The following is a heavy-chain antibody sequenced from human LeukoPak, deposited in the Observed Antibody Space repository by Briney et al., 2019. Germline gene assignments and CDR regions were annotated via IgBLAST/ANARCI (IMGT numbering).Heavy chain of an antibody. CDR1: GFTFSSYA. CDR3: AKGYYYGSGSLDFDY. D-gene: IGHD3-10*01. J-gene: IGHJ4*02. Sequence: PGGSLRLSCAASGFTFSSYAMSWVRQAPGKGLEWVSAISGSGGSTYYADSVKGRLTISRDNSKNTLYLQMNSLRAEDTAVYYCAKGYYYGSGSLDFDYWGQGTLVTVSS. CDR2: ISGSGGST. V-gene: IGHV3-23*01.